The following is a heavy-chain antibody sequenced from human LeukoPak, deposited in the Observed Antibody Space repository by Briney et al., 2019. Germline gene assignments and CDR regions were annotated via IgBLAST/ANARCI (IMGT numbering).Heavy chain of an antibody. Sequence: GGSLILSCLASGFTFSTYSLSWVRQAPGKGLEWVSALRAGKQVPYYADSVKGRFTISRDNSKNTVYLQMNSLRAEDTAVYYCAKSGYSSSWSNAAVYNWFDPWGQGTLVIVSS. CDR1: GFTFSTYS. D-gene: IGHD6-13*01. CDR2: LRAGKQVP. J-gene: IGHJ5*02. CDR3: AKSGYSSSWSNAAVYNWFDP. V-gene: IGHV3-23*01.